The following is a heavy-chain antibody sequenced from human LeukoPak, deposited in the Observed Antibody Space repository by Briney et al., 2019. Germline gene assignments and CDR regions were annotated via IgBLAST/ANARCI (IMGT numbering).Heavy chain of an antibody. V-gene: IGHV3-74*01. D-gene: IGHD3-10*01. J-gene: IGHJ6*03. Sequence: PGGSLRLSCAASGFTFSSYWMHWVRQAPGKGLVWVSRVNSDGSTTSYADSVKGRFTISRDNAKNTLYLQMNSLRAEDTAVYYCARAAGDSPPYYYYMDVWGKGTTVTVSS. CDR1: GFTFSSYW. CDR2: VNSDGSTT. CDR3: ARAAGDSPPYYYYMDV.